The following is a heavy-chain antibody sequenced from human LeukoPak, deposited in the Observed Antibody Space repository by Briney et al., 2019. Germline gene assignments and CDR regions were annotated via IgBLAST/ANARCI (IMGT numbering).Heavy chain of an antibody. J-gene: IGHJ5*02. CDR1: GFTFSGSA. CDR2: IRSKANSYAT. Sequence: GGSLRLSCAASGFTFSGSAMHWVRQASGKGLEWVGRIRSKANSYATAYAASVKGRFTISRDDSKNTAYLQMNSLKTEDTAVYYCVRGKGWLDPWGQGILVTVSS. CDR3: VRGKGWLDP. V-gene: IGHV3-73*01.